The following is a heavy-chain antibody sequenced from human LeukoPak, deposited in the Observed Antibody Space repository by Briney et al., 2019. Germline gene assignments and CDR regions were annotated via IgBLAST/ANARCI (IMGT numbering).Heavy chain of an antibody. CDR2: VYHSGAT. V-gene: IGHV4-4*02. J-gene: IGHJ4*02. CDR3: ARGEGYGSGTVHFDY. D-gene: IGHD3-10*01. CDR1: GGSISSSSW. Sequence: SGTLSLTCTVSGGSISSSSWWSWVRQPPGKGLEWIGEVYHSGATNYNPSLRSRVIISADRSSNQFSLRLNSVTAADTAVFYCARGEGYGSGTVHFDYWGRGILVTVSS.